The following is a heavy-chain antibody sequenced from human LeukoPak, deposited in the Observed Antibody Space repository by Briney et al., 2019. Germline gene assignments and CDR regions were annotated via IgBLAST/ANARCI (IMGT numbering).Heavy chain of an antibody. CDR2: IIPIFGTA. CDR3: ARVGSGYDLMRRGPYYFDY. D-gene: IGHD5-12*01. V-gene: IGHV1-69*13. Sequence: ASVKVSCKASGGTLSSYAISWVRQAPGQGLEWMGGIIPIFGTANYAQKFQGRVTITADESTSTAYMELSSLRSEDTAVYYCARVGSGYDLMRRGPYYFDYWGQGTLVTVSS. J-gene: IGHJ4*02. CDR1: GGTLSSYA.